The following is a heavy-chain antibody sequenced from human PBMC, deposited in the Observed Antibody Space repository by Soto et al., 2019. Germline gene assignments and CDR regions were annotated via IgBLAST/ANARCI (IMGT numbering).Heavy chain of an antibody. CDR1: GGSISSYY. CDR2: IYYSGST. D-gene: IGHD3-22*01. V-gene: IGHV4-59*01. J-gene: IGHJ4*02. CDR3: ARVRYYYDSSGCETPYYFDY. Sequence: PSETLSLTCTVSGGSISSYYWSWIRQPPGKGLEWIGYIYYSGSTNYNPSLKSRVTISVDTSKNQFSLKLSSVTAADTAVYYCARVRYYYDSSGCETPYYFDYWGQGTLVTVSS.